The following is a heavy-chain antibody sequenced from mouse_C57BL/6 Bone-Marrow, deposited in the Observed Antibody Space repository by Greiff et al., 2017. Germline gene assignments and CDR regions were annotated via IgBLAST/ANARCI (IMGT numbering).Heavy chain of an antibody. CDR2: FLTGSGST. V-gene: IGHV1-9*01. CDR1: GYTFTGYW. CDR3: ARQGYDSYYAYYARDY. Sequence: VQRVESGAGLMKPGASVKLSCKVTGYTFTGYWIEWVQQRSGPGLEWIGEFLTGSGSTNYNATFKGKATFTAATSSNTSYMQLISLTTEDSAIYYWARQGYDSYYAYYARDYWGQGTAVTVSS. D-gene: IGHD2-3*01. J-gene: IGHJ4*01.